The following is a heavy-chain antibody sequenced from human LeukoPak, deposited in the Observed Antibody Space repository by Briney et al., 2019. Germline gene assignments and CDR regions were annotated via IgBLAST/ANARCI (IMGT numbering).Heavy chain of an antibody. J-gene: IGHJ4*02. D-gene: IGHD6-25*01. CDR3: ARDNSGGYFDY. CDR1: GYTFTSYD. Sequence: ASVKVSCKASGYTFTSYDINWVRQATGQGLEWMGWMNPNSGNTGYAQKFQGRVTMTRDTSISTAYMELSRLRSDDTAVYYCARDNSGGYFDYWGQGTLVTVSS. V-gene: IGHV1-8*01. CDR2: MNPNSGNT.